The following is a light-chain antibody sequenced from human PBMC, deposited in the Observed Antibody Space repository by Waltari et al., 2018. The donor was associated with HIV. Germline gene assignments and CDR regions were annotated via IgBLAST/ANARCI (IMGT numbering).Light chain of an antibody. CDR1: SGPVASYNL. CDR3: CSYAGTNAFVA. J-gene: IGLJ2*01. V-gene: IGLV2-23*02. CDR2: EVT. Sequence: QSALTQPASVSGSPGQSLTISCTGTSGPVASYNLFSWYQQHPDKAPKLIIYEVTKRPSGISTRFSGSKSGNTASLTISGLQSEDEADYYCCSYAGTNAFVAFGGGTKLTVL.